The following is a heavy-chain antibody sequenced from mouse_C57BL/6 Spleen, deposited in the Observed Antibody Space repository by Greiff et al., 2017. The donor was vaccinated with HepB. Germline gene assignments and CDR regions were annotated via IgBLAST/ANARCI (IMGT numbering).Heavy chain of an antibody. Sequence: VHLVESGAELAKPGASVKLSCKASGYTFTSYWMHWVKQRPGQGLEWIGYINPSSGYTKYNQKFKDKATLTADKSSSTAYMQLSSLTYEDSAVYYCANTAHDYYAMDYWGQGTSVTVSS. CDR2: INPSSGYT. V-gene: IGHV1-7*01. CDR3: ANTAHDYYAMDY. J-gene: IGHJ4*01. D-gene: IGHD3-2*02. CDR1: GYTFTSYW.